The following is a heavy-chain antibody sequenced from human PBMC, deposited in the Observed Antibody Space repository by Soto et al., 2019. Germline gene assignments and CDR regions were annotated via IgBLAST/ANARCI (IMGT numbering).Heavy chain of an antibody. CDR2: INHSGST. CDR3: GRLEGLATISYYFDY. D-gene: IGHD3-9*01. Sequence: SETLSLTCAVYGGSFSGYYWSWIRQPPGKGLEWIGEINHSGSTDYNPSLKSRVTISVDTSKNQFSLKLMSLSAADTAVYYCGRLEGLATISYYFDYWGQGALVTVSS. J-gene: IGHJ4*02. CDR1: GGSFSGYY. V-gene: IGHV4-34*01.